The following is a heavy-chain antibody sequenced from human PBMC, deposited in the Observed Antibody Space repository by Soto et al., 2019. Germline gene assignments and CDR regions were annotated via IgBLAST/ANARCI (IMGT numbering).Heavy chain of an antibody. CDR2: INHSGST. V-gene: IGHV4-34*01. CDR1: GGSFSGYY. J-gene: IGHJ6*01. Sequence: SETLSLTCAVYGGSFSGYYWSWIRQPPGKGLEWIGEINHSGSTNYNPSLKSRVTISVDTSKNQFSLKLSSVTAADTAVYYCAREKQARYYYYYGMDVWGQGTTVTVSS. CDR3: AREKQARYYYYYGMDV.